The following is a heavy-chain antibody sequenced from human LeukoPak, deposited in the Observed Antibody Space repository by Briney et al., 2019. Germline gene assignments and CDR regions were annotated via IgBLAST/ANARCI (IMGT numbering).Heavy chain of an antibody. Sequence: SETLSLTCAVYGGSFSGYYWSWIRQPPGKGLEWIGEINHSGSTNYNPSLKSRVTISVDTSKNQFSLKLSSVTAADTAVYYCARGSPFYYDFWSGYYTYDYWGQGTLVTVSS. D-gene: IGHD3-3*01. CDR1: GGSFSGYY. J-gene: IGHJ4*02. V-gene: IGHV4-34*01. CDR3: ARGSPFYYDFWSGYYTYDY. CDR2: INHSGST.